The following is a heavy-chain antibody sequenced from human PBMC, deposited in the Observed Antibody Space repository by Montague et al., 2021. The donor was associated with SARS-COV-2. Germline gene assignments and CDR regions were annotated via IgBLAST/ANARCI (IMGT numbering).Heavy chain of an antibody. V-gene: IGHV3-48*03. D-gene: IGHD2-8*01. CDR2: ISGAGTTI. J-gene: IGHJ4*02. CDR3: ARDLVGTDEISDY. Sequence: SLRLSFAASGFTFSTFAMHWVRQAPGKGLEWISYISGAGTTIYYADSVKGRFTISRDNAKNSLYLQMNSLRAEDTAVYYCARDLVGTDEISDYWGQGTLVTVSS. CDR1: GFTFSTFA.